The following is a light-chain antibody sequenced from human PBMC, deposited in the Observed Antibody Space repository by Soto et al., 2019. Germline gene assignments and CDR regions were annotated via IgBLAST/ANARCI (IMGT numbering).Light chain of an antibody. Sequence: QSALTQPASVSGSPGQSITISCTGTSSDVGAYNYVSWYQQHPGKAPKLMIYEVRDRPSGISNRFSGPKSGNTASLTISGLQAEDEADYYCSSYTRSNTYVFGSGTKVTVL. J-gene: IGLJ1*01. V-gene: IGLV2-14*01. CDR1: SSDVGAYNY. CDR3: SSYTRSNTYV. CDR2: EVR.